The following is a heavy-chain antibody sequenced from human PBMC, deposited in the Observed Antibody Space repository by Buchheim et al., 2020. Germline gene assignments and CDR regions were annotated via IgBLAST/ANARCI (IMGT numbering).Heavy chain of an antibody. CDR2: IYYTGAT. J-gene: IGHJ6*02. CDR3: ARDGYNNFGEYFAMDV. Sequence: QMQLQESGPGLVKPLQTLSLTCTVSGGSINRGGYYWSWIRQHSVRGLEWIGYIYYTGATYYSTSLKSRVSISVDMSKSQFSLRVNSATAADTAVYFCARDGYNNFGEYFAMDVWGQGT. V-gene: IGHV4-31*03. CDR1: GGSINRGGYY. D-gene: IGHD4-11*01.